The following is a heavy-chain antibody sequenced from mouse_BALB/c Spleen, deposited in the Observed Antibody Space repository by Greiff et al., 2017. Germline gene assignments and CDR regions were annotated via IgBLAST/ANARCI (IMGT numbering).Heavy chain of an antibody. J-gene: IGHJ3*01. CDR2: IWSGGST. CDR3: ARIPMVTPPFAY. Sequence: VKLVESGPGLVQPSQSLSITCTVSGFSLTSYGVHWVRQSPGKGLEWLGVIWSGGSTDYNAAFISRLSISKDNSKSQVFFKMNSLQANDTAIYYCARIPMVTPPFAYWGQGTLVTVSA. V-gene: IGHV2-2*02. CDR1: GFSLTSYG. D-gene: IGHD2-1*01.